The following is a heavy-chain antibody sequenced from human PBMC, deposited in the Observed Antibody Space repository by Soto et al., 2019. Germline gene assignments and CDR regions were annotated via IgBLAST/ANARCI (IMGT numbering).Heavy chain of an antibody. D-gene: IGHD6-13*01. CDR3: ASVAAAVDNWFDP. Sequence: SETLSLTCTVSGGSISSGDYYWSWIRQPPGKGLEWIGYIYYSGSTYYNPSLKSRVTISVDTSKNQFSLKLSSVTAADTAVYYCASVAAAVDNWFDPWGQGTLVTVSS. CDR1: GGSISSGDYY. CDR2: IYYSGST. V-gene: IGHV4-30-4*01. J-gene: IGHJ5*02.